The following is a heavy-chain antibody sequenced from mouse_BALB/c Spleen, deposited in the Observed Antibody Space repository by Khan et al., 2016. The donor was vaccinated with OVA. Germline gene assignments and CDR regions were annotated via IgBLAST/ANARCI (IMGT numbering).Heavy chain of an antibody. J-gene: IGHJ3*01. Sequence: VQLQQSGPELMKPGASVKISCKASGYSFTTYYIHWVKQSHGKTLEWIGYIDPFNGGSTYNQKFKGKATLTVDKSSSTAYMHLSSLTSAASAVYYCAEYGSTSGFAYWGQGTLVTVSA. CDR3: AEYGSTSGFAY. CDR2: IDPFNGGS. V-gene: IGHV1-31*01. D-gene: IGHD1-1*01. CDR1: GYSFTTYY.